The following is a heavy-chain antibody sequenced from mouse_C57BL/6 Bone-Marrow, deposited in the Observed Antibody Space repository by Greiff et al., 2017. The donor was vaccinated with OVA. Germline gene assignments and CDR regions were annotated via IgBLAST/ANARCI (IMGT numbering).Heavy chain of an antibody. J-gene: IGHJ4*01. Sequence: VQLQQPGAELVMPGASVKLSCKASGYTFTSYWMHWVKQRPGQGLEWIGEIDPSDSYTNYNQKFKGQSTLTVDKSSSTAYMQLSSLTSEDSAVYYCARITTVVGRGYAMDYWGQGTSVTVSS. D-gene: IGHD1-1*01. CDR3: ARITTVVGRGYAMDY. V-gene: IGHV1-69*01. CDR2: IDPSDSYT. CDR1: GYTFTSYW.